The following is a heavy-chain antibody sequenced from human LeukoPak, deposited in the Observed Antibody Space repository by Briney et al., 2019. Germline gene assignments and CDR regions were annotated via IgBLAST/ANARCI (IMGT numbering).Heavy chain of an antibody. CDR3: ARRPIRGYYFDY. CDR1: GGSFSGYY. D-gene: IGHD4-23*01. Sequence: SETLSLTCAVYGGSFSGYYWSWLRQPPGKGLEWMGEINHSGSTNYNPSLKSRVTISVDTSKNQFSLKLSSVTAADTAVYYCARRPIRGYYFDYWGQGTLVTVSS. CDR2: INHSGST. J-gene: IGHJ4*02. V-gene: IGHV4-34*01.